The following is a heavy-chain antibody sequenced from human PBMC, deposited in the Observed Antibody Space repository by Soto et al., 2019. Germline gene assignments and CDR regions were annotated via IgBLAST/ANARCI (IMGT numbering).Heavy chain of an antibody. CDR3: AKGSIEYSASVDN. V-gene: IGHV3-23*01. CDR2: ISARGGSS. CDR1: GFSFSSYA. Sequence: DVQLLESGGGLVQPGGSLRLSCAASGFSFSSYAMVWVRQAPGKGLEWVAVISARGGSSYFADSVKGRFTLSRDNSKNVWSREMNSLRAEDTAIYFCAKGSIEYSASVDNWGQGTLVVVSS. J-gene: IGHJ4*02. D-gene: IGHD5-12*01.